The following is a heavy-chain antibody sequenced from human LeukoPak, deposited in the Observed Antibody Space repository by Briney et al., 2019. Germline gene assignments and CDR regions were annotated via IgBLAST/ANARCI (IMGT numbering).Heavy chain of an antibody. Sequence: ASVKDSCKVSGFNLRELSMHWVRQAPGKGIEWMGGFDPEDDETTYAQKFQGRVTMTEDISTETAYMELSSLRSEDTAVYYCATGLGHFFGMDVWGQGATVTVSS. CDR1: GFNLRELS. D-gene: IGHD5-12*01. V-gene: IGHV1-24*01. CDR3: ATGLGHFFGMDV. CDR2: FDPEDDET. J-gene: IGHJ6*02.